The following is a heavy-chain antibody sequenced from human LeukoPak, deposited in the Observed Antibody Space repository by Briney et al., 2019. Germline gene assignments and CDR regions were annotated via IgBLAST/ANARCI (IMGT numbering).Heavy chain of an antibody. J-gene: IGHJ4*02. Sequence: GGSLRLSCAASGFTFGDYAMHWVRQAPGKGLEWVSGISWSSGNIGYADSVKGRFTISRDNAKSSLYLQMNSLRAEDMALYYCVKGLGRSLDGFDYWGQGTLVTVSS. CDR2: ISWSSGNI. V-gene: IGHV3-9*03. CDR3: VKGLGRSLDGFDY. D-gene: IGHD5-24*01. CDR1: GFTFGDYA.